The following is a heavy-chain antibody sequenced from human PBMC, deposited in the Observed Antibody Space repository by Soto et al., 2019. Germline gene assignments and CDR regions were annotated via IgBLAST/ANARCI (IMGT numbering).Heavy chain of an antibody. J-gene: IGHJ6*02. Sequence: PGGSLRLSCTASGFIFSSYVMHWVRQAPGKGLEWVAGIQYDGSDKYYADSVKGRFTISRDNSKNTVYLQMKSLRGEDTAVYHCAREKPSGGYGYGPTYYPYFYGFDFWGQGTTVTVSS. D-gene: IGHD5-18*01. CDR2: IQYDGSDK. CDR1: GFIFSSYV. V-gene: IGHV3-30-3*01. CDR3: AREKPSGGYGYGPTYYPYFYGFDF.